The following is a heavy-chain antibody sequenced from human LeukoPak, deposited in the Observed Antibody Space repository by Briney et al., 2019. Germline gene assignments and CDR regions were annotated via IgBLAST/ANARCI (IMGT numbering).Heavy chain of an antibody. CDR1: GGTFSSYA. CDR2: IIPILGIA. Sequence: ASVKVSCKASGGTFSSYAISWVRQAPGQGLEWMGRIIPILGIANYAQKFQGRVTITADKSTSTAYMELSSQRSEDTAVYYCARFLGGFGITGTTDYWGQGTLVTVSS. V-gene: IGHV1-69*04. J-gene: IGHJ4*02. CDR3: ARFLGGFGITGTTDY. D-gene: IGHD1-7*01.